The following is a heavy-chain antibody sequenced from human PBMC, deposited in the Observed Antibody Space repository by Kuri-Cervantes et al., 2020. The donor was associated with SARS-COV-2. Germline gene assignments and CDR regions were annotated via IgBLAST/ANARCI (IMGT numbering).Heavy chain of an antibody. CDR2: INPNSGGT. CDR1: GYIFTDYY. Sequence: ASVKVSCKASGYIFTDYYMHWVRQAPGQELGWMGRINPNSGGTNYAQKFQGRVTMTRDTSISTAYTELSSLRSDDTAVYYCARAGIQMVYAIDYYDYYMDVWGKGTTVTVSS. CDR3: ARAGIQMVYAIDYYDYYMDV. V-gene: IGHV1/OR15-1*01. D-gene: IGHD2-8*01. J-gene: IGHJ6*03.